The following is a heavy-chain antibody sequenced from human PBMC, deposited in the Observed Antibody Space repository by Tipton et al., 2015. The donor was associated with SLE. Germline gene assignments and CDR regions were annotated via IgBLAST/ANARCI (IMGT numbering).Heavy chain of an antibody. CDR3: GREARGLWPRSAIDY. J-gene: IGHJ4*02. V-gene: IGHV1-18*01. Sequence: QLVQSGAGEKTPGASVTVSCKTSGYTFTSQEISWVRQAPGQGLEWLGSISGYNGNTRYGQNFQGRVTMTTDISATTVYMELRGLGPDDTAVYYIGREARGLWPRSAIDYWGQGSLVIVSS. CDR1: GYTFTSQE. D-gene: IGHD2-15*01. CDR2: ISGYNGNT.